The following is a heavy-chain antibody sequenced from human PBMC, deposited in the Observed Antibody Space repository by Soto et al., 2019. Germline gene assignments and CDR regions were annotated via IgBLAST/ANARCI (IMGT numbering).Heavy chain of an antibody. CDR1: GYTFTGYY. Sequence: ASVKVSCKASGYTFTGYYMHWVRQAPGQGLEWMGWINPNSGGTNYAQKFQGWVTMTRDTSISTAYMELSSLRSEDTAVYYCARDSVVVPAATLGHGYFDYWGQGTLVTVSS. CDR3: ARDSVVVPAATLGHGYFDY. V-gene: IGHV1-2*04. D-gene: IGHD2-2*01. CDR2: INPNSGGT. J-gene: IGHJ4*02.